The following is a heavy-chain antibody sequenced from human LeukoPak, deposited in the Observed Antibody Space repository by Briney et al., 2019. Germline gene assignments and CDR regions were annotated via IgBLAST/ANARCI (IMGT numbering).Heavy chain of an antibody. D-gene: IGHD1-14*01. CDR1: GFTFSSHW. CDR3: ARGGQTADFDY. J-gene: IGHJ4*02. V-gene: IGHV3-74*01. Sequence: GGSLRLSCAASGFTFSSHWMHWVRQAPGKGLVWVSRINSDGSSTSYADSVKGRFTISRDNAKNTLYLQMNSLRAEDTAVYYCARGGQTADFDYWGQGTLVTVSS. CDR2: INSDGSST.